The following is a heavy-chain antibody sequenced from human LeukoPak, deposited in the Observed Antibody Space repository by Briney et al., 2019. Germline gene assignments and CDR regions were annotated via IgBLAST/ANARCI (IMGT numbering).Heavy chain of an antibody. CDR1: GGSIGSYY. J-gene: IGHJ4*02. D-gene: IGHD2-2*01. CDR3: ARRGCSSTSCYPYYFDY. Sequence: SETLSLTCTVSGGSIGSYYWSWIRQPPGKGLEWVGYIYYSGSTNYNPSLKSRVTISVDTSKNQFSLKLSSVTAADTAVYYCARRGCSSTSCYPYYFDYWGQGTLVTVSS. V-gene: IGHV4-59*08. CDR2: IYYSGST.